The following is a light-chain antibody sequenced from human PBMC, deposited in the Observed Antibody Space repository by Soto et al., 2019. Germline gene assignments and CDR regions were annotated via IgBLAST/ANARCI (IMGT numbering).Light chain of an antibody. Sequence: EILLTQSPGTLSLSPGERATLSCRASQTVSSNYLAWYQQKPGQALRLLIYGASSRATGIPDNFSGSGSGTDFTLTISRLEHEDFAVYYCQQYGGSSWTFGQGTKVEIK. CDR3: QQYGGSSWT. CDR1: QTVSSNY. CDR2: GAS. V-gene: IGKV3-20*01. J-gene: IGKJ1*01.